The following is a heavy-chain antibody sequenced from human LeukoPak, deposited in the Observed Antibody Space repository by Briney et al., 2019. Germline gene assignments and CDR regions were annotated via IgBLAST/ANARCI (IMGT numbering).Heavy chain of an antibody. CDR3: ARLYGYSYGYSLDP. Sequence: ASVKVSCKVSGYTLTELSMHWVRQAPGKGLEWMGGFDPEDGETIYAQKFQGRVTMTRNTSISTAYMELSSLRSEDTAVYYCARLYGYSYGYSLDPWGQGTLVTVSS. CDR1: GYTLTELS. J-gene: IGHJ5*02. CDR2: FDPEDGET. V-gene: IGHV1-24*01. D-gene: IGHD5-18*01.